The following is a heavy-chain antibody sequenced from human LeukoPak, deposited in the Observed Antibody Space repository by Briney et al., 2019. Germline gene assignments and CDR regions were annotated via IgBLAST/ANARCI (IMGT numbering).Heavy chain of an antibody. CDR1: GGSISSYY. D-gene: IGHD6-19*01. V-gene: IGHV4-4*07. CDR3: ARDSSGWAYNWFDP. Sequence: PSETLSLTCTVSGGSISSYYWSWIRQPAGKGLEWIGRIYTSGSTNYNPSLKRRVTMSVDTSKNQFSLKLSSVTAADTAVYYCARDSSGWAYNWFDPWGQGTLVTVSS. J-gene: IGHJ5*02. CDR2: IYTSGST.